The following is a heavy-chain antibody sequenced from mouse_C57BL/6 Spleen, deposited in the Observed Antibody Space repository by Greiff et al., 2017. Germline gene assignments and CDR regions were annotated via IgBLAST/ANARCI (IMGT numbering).Heavy chain of an antibody. D-gene: IGHD2-3*01. CDR2: ISGGGGNT. CDR3: ARGLLRGDAMDY. J-gene: IGHJ4*01. Sequence: EVKLMESGGGLVKPGGSLKLSCAASGFTFSSYTMSWVRQTPGQRLEWVATISGGGGNTYYPDSVKGRFTISRDNAKNTLYLQMSSLRSEDTALYYCARGLLRGDAMDYWGQGTSVTVSS. CDR1: GFTFSSYT. V-gene: IGHV5-9*01.